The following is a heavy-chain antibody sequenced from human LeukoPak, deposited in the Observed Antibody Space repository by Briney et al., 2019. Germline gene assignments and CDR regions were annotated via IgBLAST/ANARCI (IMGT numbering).Heavy chain of an antibody. CDR2: VFHSGTT. V-gene: IGHV4-59*08. D-gene: IGHD5-24*01. CDR3: ARRMATVTDAFDI. J-gene: IGHJ3*02. CDR1: GDSLTSHF. Sequence: SETLSLTCNVSGDSLTSHFWIWIRQTPGKGLEWIGYVFHSGTTNYSPSLKSRVTISLDTSKKQFYLRLASVTAADTAVYYCARRMATVTDAFDIWGRGTMVSVSS.